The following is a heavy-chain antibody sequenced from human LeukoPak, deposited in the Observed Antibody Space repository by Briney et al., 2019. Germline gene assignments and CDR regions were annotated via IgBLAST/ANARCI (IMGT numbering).Heavy chain of an antibody. V-gene: IGHV4-34*01. J-gene: IGHJ4*02. CDR1: GGSFIGYY. D-gene: IGHD6-19*01. Sequence: SETLSLTCAVYGGSFIGYYWSWIRQPPGKGLEWIGEINHSGSTNYNPSLKSRVTISVDTSKNQFSLKLSSVTAADTAVYYCARGRTAGLDYWGQGTLVTVSS. CDR2: INHSGST. CDR3: ARGRTAGLDY.